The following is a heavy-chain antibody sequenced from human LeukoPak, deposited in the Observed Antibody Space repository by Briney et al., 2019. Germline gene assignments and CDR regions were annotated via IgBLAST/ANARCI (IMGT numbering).Heavy chain of an antibody. J-gene: IGHJ4*02. CDR2: ISGSGGRT. CDR1: GFSFNSYA. D-gene: IGHD6-13*01. V-gene: IGHV3-23*01. CDR3: AKDREYSSSWNYYFDS. Sequence: GGSLRLSCAASGFSFNSYAMSWVRQAPGKGLEWVSAISGSGGRTHFADSVKGRFTISRDKSKNTMSLQMNSLRAEDTAVYFCAKDREYSSSWNYYFDSWGQGALVTVSS.